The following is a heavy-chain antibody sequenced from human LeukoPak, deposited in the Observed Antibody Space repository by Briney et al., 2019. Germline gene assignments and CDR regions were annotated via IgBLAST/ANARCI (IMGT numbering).Heavy chain of an antibody. J-gene: IGHJ6*02. CDR2: IYHSGTI. CDR3: ARRIGGYSYSAYYYYGMDV. Sequence: SETLSLTCTVSGGSIYSYFWTWIRQSPGKGLEWIAYIYHSGTINYNPSLKSRVTISVDTSKNQFSLKLSSVTAADTAVYYCARRIGGYSYSAYYYYGMDVWGQGTMVTVSS. D-gene: IGHD5-18*01. CDR1: GGSIYSYF. V-gene: IGHV4-59*08.